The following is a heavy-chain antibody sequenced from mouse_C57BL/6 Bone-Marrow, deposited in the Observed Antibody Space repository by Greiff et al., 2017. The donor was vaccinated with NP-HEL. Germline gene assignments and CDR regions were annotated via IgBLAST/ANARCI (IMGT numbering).Heavy chain of an antibody. CDR3: IAYYAMDY. CDR2: IDPADGDT. Sequence: VQLQQSGAELVRPGASVKLSCTASGFTITDYYMNWVKQRPEQGLEWIGRIDPADGDTKYAPKFKGKATMTADTSSNTAYLQLSSLTSEDTAVYYCIAYYAMDYWGQGTSVTVSS. CDR1: GFTITDYY. J-gene: IGHJ4*01. V-gene: IGHV14-1*01.